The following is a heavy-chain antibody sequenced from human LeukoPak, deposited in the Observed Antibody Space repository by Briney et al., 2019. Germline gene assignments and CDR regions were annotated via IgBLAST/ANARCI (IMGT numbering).Heavy chain of an antibody. D-gene: IGHD3-16*02. CDR1: GGTFSSYA. CDR3: AREANYYDYVWGSYRYDY. V-gene: IGHV1-69*05. J-gene: IGHJ4*02. CDR2: IIPIFGTA. Sequence: SVKVSCKASGGTFSSYAISWVRQAPGQGLEWMGRIIPIFGTANYAQKFQGRVTITTDESTSTAYLELSSLRSEDTAVYYCAREANYYDYVWGSYRYDYWGQGTLVTVSS.